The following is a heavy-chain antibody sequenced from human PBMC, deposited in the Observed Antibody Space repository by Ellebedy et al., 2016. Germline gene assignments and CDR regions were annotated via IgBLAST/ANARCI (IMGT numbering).Heavy chain of an antibody. Sequence: ASVKVSXKVSGHTLTELSIHWVRTAPGKGLEWMGSFDPEDGETTYAQKFQGRLTMTEDTSADTAYMELSSLRSEDTAMYYCVTDKKATVDYELTYRFGIDVWGQGTAVTVSS. V-gene: IGHV1-24*01. J-gene: IGHJ6*02. CDR3: VTDKKATVDYELTYRFGIDV. CDR2: FDPEDGET. CDR1: GHTLTELS. D-gene: IGHD4-17*01.